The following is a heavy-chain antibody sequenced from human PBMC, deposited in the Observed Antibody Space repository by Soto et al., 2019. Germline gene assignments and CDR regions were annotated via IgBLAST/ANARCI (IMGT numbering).Heavy chain of an antibody. J-gene: IGHJ4*02. V-gene: IGHV1-69*01. Sequence: QVQLVQSGAEVKKPGSSVKVSCKASGGTFSSYRINWVRQAPGQGLEWVGGIVPIYRTADYAQKFQGRVTITAVESARPSYMELRSLKSQDTAVYYCVRDSGAKLSSSWGQGTLVTVSS. D-gene: IGHD6-13*01. CDR2: IVPIYRTA. CDR1: GGTFSSYR. CDR3: VRDSGAKLSSS.